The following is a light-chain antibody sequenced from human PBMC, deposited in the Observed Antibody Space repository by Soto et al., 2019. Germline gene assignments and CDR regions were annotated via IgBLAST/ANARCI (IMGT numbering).Light chain of an antibody. CDR3: QQANSFPLT. CDR1: QGISSW. J-gene: IGKJ4*01. CDR2: TVS. V-gene: IGKV1-12*01. Sequence: DIQMTQSPSSVSVSVGDRVTITCRASQGISSWLSWYLQKPGKTPKLLIYTVSSLQSGVPSRFSGSESVTDFTLTISSLQTEDSATYYCQQANSFPLTFGGGTKVEIK.